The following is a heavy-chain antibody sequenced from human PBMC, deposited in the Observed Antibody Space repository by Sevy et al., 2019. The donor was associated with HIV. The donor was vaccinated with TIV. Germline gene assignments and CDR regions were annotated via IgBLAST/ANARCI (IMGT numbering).Heavy chain of an antibody. V-gene: IGHV3-21*01. Sequence: GGSLRLSCAASGFTFSSYSMNWVRQAPGEGLEWVSSISSSSSYIYYADSVKGRFTISRDNAKNSLYLQMNSLRAEDTAVYYCARDLGTSKYSSGWFDYWGQGTLVTVSS. D-gene: IGHD6-19*01. J-gene: IGHJ5*01. CDR1: GFTFSSYS. CDR3: ARDLGTSKYSSGWFDY. CDR2: ISSSSSYI.